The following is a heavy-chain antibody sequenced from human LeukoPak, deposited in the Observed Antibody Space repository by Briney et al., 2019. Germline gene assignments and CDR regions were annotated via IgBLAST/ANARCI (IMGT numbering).Heavy chain of an antibody. CDR1: GGSISSYY. CDR3: ARGSVSLFYYYYGMDV. V-gene: IGHV4-59*08. CDR2: IYYSGST. J-gene: IGHJ6*02. D-gene: IGHD3-10*01. Sequence: PSETLSLTCTVSGGSISSYYWSWIRQPPGKGLEWIGYIYYSGSTNYNPSLKSRVTISVDTSKNQFSLKLSSVTAADTAVYYCARGSVSLFYYYYGMDVWGQGTTVTVSS.